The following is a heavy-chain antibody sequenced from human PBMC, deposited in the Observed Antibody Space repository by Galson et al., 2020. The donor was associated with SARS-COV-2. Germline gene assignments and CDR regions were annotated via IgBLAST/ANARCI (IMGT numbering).Heavy chain of an antibody. V-gene: IGHV3-9*01. CDR2: INLAWDRV. CDR1: GLNFNKYA. J-gene: IGHJ6*02. D-gene: IGHD3-10*01. Sequence: SCTVSGLNFNKYALHWVRQAPRKGLEWVAGINLAWDRVGYADSVKGRFTLSTDDAKNSLYLQMNRLTPEDTAFYYCGTDDLPGGVAVWGQGTTVA. CDR3: GTDDLPGGVAV.